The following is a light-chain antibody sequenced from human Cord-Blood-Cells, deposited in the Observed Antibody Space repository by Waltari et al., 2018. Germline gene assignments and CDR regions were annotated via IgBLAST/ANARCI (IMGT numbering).Light chain of an antibody. CDR3: AAWDDSLNGPV. Sequence: QSVLTQPPSASGTPGQRVTISCSGSISNIGSNTVTWYQQPPGTAPKLLIYSNTQRPSGVPDRFSGSKSGTSASLAISGLQSEDEADYYCAAWDDSLNGPVFGGGTKLTVL. CDR2: SNT. J-gene: IGLJ3*02. CDR1: ISNIGSNT. V-gene: IGLV1-44*01.